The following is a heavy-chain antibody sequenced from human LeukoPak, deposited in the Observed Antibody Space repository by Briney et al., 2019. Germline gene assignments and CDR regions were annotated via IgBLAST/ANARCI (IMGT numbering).Heavy chain of an antibody. D-gene: IGHD3-10*01. CDR1: GGTFTELS. CDR2: FDPEDGET. V-gene: IGHV1-24*01. Sequence: ASVKVSCKASGGTFTELSMHWVRQAPGKGLEWMGGFDPEDGETIYAQKFQGRVTMTEDTSTDTAYMELSSLRSEDTAVYYCATRHGHYGSGSYYGYWGQGTLVTVSS. J-gene: IGHJ4*02. CDR3: ATRHGHYGSGSYYGY.